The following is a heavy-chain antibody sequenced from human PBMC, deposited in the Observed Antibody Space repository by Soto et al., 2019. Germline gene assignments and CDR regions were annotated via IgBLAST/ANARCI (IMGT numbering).Heavy chain of an antibody. CDR2: ISYSGST. V-gene: IGHV4-31*03. D-gene: IGHD4-4*01. CDR1: GGSIRNSGYY. Sequence: QVQLQESGPGLVKPSQTLSLTCTVSGGSIRNSGYYWSWIRQHPGKGLEWIGYISYSGSTDYAPSLKSRVTMSADTSKNQFSLKLSSVTAADTAVYYCARDAVTKRDFYYYGMDVWGRGTTVTVSS. J-gene: IGHJ6*02. CDR3: ARDAVTKRDFYYYGMDV.